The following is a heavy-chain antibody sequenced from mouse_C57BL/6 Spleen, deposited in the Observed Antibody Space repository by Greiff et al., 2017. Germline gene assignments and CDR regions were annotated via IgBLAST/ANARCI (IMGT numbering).Heavy chain of an antibody. CDR1: GYTFTDYN. CDR3: LLMISETVYAMDY. CDR2: INPNNGGT. J-gene: IGHJ4*01. D-gene: IGHD2-4*01. V-gene: IGHV1-18*01. Sequence: VKLQESGPELVKPGASVKIPCKASGYTFTDYNMDWVKQSHGKSLEWIGDINPNNGGTIYNQKFKGKATLTVDKSSSTAYMELRRLTSEDTAVYYCLLMISETVYAMDYWGQGTSVTVAS.